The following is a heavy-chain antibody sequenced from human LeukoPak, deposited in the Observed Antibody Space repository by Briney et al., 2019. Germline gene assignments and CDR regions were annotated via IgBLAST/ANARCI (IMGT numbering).Heavy chain of an antibody. J-gene: IGHJ4*02. CDR3: AKAKVDGGTAEY. Sequence: GASLRLSCAASGFTFSSYAMSWVRQAPGKGLEWVSAISGSGDRIFYADSVKGRFTISRDNSKNTLYLQMNSLGAEDTALCYCAKAKVDGGTAEYWGQGTLVTVSS. CDR2: ISGSGDRI. V-gene: IGHV3-23*01. CDR1: GFTFSSYA. D-gene: IGHD4-23*01.